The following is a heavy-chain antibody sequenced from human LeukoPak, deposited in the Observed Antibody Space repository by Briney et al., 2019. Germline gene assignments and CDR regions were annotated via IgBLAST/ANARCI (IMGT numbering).Heavy chain of an antibody. V-gene: IGHV3-53*01. D-gene: IGHD3-22*01. CDR1: GFTVSSNY. J-gene: IGHJ4*02. Sequence: PGGSLRLSCAASGFTVSSNYMSWVRQAPGKGLEWVSVIYSGGSTYYADSVKGRFTISRDNSKNTLYLQMNSLRAEDTAVYYCARGGYYYDSSGYLFDYRGQGTLVTVSS. CDR3: ARGGYYYDSSGYLFDY. CDR2: IYSGGST.